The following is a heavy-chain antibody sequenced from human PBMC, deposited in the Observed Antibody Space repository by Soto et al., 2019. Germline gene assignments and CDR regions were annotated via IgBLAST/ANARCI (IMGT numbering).Heavy chain of an antibody. CDR2: ISYDGSNK. CDR1: GFTFSSYA. D-gene: IGHD6-13*01. V-gene: IGHV3-30-3*01. Sequence: QVQLVESGGGVVQPGRSLRLSCAASGFTFSSYAMHWVRQAPGKGLEWVAVISYDGSNKYYADSVKGRFTIFRDNSKNTLFLQMNSLKAEDTAVYYCARDSGSSGVAAADSWDSWGQGTLVTVSS. CDR3: ARDSGSSGVAAADSWDS. J-gene: IGHJ4*02.